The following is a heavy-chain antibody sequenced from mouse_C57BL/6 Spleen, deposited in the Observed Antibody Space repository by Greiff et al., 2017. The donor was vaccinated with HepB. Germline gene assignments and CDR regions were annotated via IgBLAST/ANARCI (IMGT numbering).Heavy chain of an antibody. Sequence: QVQLQQSGAELVKPGASVKISCKASGYAFSSYWMNWVKQRPGKGLEWIGQIYPGDGDTNYNGKFKGKATLTADKSSSTAYMQLSSLTSEDSAVYFCARGIYYGYDVGAYWGQGTLVTVSA. CDR2: IYPGDGDT. CDR1: GYAFSSYW. V-gene: IGHV1-80*01. J-gene: IGHJ3*01. D-gene: IGHD2-2*01. CDR3: ARGIYYGYDVGAY.